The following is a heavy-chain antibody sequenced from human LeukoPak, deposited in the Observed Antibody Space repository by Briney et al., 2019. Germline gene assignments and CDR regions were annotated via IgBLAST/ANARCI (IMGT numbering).Heavy chain of an antibody. Sequence: SWVRQPPGRALEWLALIYWDDDKRYSPSLKSRLTITKDTSKNQVVLTMTNMDPVDTATYYCAHSRWELLGYWGQGTLVTVSS. CDR2: IYWDDDK. D-gene: IGHD1-26*01. J-gene: IGHJ4*02. CDR3: AHSRWELLGY. V-gene: IGHV2-5*08.